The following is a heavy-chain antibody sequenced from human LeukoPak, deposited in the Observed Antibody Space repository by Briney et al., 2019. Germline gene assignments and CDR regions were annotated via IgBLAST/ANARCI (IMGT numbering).Heavy chain of an antibody. D-gene: IGHD6-19*01. Sequence: PSETLSLTCTVTGGSISSNIYYWAWIRQPPGKGRDWMGNIFYSGNTYYNPSLQSRVTASVDTSKNQFSLKLSSVTAADTAVYYCATYPKSYSSGWTALDIWGQGTMVTVSS. V-gene: IGHV4-39*01. CDR3: ATYPKSYSSGWTALDI. J-gene: IGHJ3*02. CDR1: GGSISSNIYY. CDR2: IFYSGNT.